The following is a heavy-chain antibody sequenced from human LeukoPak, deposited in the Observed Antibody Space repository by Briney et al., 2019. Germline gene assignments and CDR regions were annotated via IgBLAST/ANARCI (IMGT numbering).Heavy chain of an antibody. CDR1: GYTCTSYG. D-gene: IGHD3-10*01. Sequence: ASVKVSCKASGYTCTSYGISWARQAPGQGLEWMGWISAYNGNTNYAQKLQGRVTMTTDTSTSTAYMELRSLRSDDTAVYYCARDLRVDGSGSSAFDIWGQGTMVTVSS. V-gene: IGHV1-18*01. CDR3: ARDLRVDGSGSSAFDI. CDR2: ISAYNGNT. J-gene: IGHJ3*02.